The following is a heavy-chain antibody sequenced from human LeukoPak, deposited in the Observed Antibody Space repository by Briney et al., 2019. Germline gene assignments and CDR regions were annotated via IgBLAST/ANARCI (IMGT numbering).Heavy chain of an antibody. CDR3: ARNDRYYYDSSGYSNFDY. CDR2: IYYSGST. D-gene: IGHD3-22*01. CDR1: GGSISSGDYY. J-gene: IGHJ4*02. Sequence: ASETLSLTCTVSGGSISSGDYYWSWIRQPPGKGLEWIGYIYYSGSTYYNPSLKSRVTISVDTSKNQCSLKLSSVTAADTAVYYCARNDRYYYDSSGYSNFDYWGQGTLVTVSS. V-gene: IGHV4-30-4*08.